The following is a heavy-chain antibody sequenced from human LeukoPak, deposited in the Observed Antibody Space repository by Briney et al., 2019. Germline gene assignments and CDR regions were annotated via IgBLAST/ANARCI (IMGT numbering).Heavy chain of an antibody. V-gene: IGHV3-7*03. D-gene: IGHD3-16*01. CDR1: GFSFSTTW. Sequence: PRGSLRLSCAASGFSFSTTWMTWVRQTPGKGLELVANINIDGSQRYHADSVEGRFTISRDNVKNTLYLQMSSLRVEDTAVYYCARDPGWGALDYWGQGALVIVSS. J-gene: IGHJ4*02. CDR3: ARDPGWGALDY. CDR2: INIDGSQR.